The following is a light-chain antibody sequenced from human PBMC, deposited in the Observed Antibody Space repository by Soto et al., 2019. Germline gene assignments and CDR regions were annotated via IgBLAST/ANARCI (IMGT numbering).Light chain of an antibody. CDR1: SSDVGNYKY. CDR2: EVS. J-gene: IGLJ1*01. V-gene: IGLV2-14*01. Sequence: QSALTQPASVSGSPGQSITISCTGTSSDVGNYKYVSWYPQHPGKAPKLMIYEVSNRPSGVSNRFSGSKSGNTASLTISGLQAEDETDYYCFSYTSSGTYVFGTGTQLTVL. CDR3: FSYTSSGTYV.